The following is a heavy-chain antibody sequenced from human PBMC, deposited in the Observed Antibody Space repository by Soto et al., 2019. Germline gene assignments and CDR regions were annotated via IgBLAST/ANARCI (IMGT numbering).Heavy chain of an antibody. V-gene: IGHV3-23*01. J-gene: IGHJ5*02. CDR1: GFTFSSYA. Sequence: GGSLRLSCAASGFTFSSYAMSWVRQAPGKGLEWVSAISGSDGSTYYADSVKGRFTISRDNSKNTLYLQMNSLRAEDTAVYYCAKGRLVRPRWWELGWFDPWGQGTLVTVSS. D-gene: IGHD1-26*01. CDR3: AKGRLVRPRWWELGWFDP. CDR2: ISGSDGST.